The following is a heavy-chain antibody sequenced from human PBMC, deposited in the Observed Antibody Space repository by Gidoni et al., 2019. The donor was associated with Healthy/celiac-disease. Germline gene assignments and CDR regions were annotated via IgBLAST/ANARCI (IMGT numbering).Heavy chain of an antibody. CDR2: ISWNSGSI. CDR1: AFPFADSA. Sequence: EVQLVESRAGLVQPVRSLRLPCSASAFPFADSAMHWVRQAPGKGLEWVSGISWNSGSIGYADSVKGRFTISRDNAKNSLYLQMNSLRAEDTALYYCAKDRYGYYGSGSYVLDYWGQGTLVTVSS. CDR3: AKDRYGYYGSGSYVLDY. J-gene: IGHJ4*02. D-gene: IGHD3-10*01. V-gene: IGHV3-9*01.